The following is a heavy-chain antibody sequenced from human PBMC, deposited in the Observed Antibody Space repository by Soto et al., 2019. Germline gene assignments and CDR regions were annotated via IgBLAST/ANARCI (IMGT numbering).Heavy chain of an antibody. CDR2: ISPTGSSR. V-gene: IGHV3-11*01. CDR1: GFTFSDYY. J-gene: IGHJ6*02. Sequence: QVQLVESGGDLVKPGGSLRLSCAASGFTFSDYYMSWLRQAPGTGLEWVSNISPTGSSRYYADSVKGRFTISRDNAKNSLYLQMNSLRAGDTALYYCARASEMDVWGQGTTVTVSS. CDR3: ARASEMDV.